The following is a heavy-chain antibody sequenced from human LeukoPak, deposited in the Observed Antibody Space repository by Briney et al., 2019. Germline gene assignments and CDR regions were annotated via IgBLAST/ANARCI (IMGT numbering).Heavy chain of an antibody. CDR3: ARGKGRASYYYYMDV. CDR2: ISSSGRSI. V-gene: IGHV3-48*03. J-gene: IGHJ6*03. CDR1: GFTFSSYE. Sequence: QSGGSLRLSCAASGFTFSSYEMNWVRQAPGKGLEWVSYISSSGRSIYYADSVKGRFTISRDNAKNSLYLQMNSLRAEDTAVYYCARGKGRASYYYYMDVWGKGTTVTISS.